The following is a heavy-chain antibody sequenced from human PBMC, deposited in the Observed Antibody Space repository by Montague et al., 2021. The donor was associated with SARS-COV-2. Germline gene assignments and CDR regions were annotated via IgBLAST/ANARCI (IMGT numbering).Heavy chain of an antibody. CDR3: ARVRAVPAAMRIFSLGRCYYGMAV. CDR1: GGSFSGYY. J-gene: IGHJ6*02. Sequence: SETLSLTCAVYGGSFSGYYWSWIRQPPGKGLVWIVEINHIGSTNYNPSLKSRVTISVDTSKNQFSLKLISVTAADTAVYYCARVRAVPAAMRIFSLGRCYYGMAVWGQGTTVTVSS. V-gene: IGHV4-34*01. CDR2: INHIGST. D-gene: IGHD2-2*01.